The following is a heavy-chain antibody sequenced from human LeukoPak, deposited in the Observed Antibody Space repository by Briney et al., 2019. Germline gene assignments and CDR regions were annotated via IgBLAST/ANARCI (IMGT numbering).Heavy chain of an antibody. CDR3: ARESPYYDSSGYERGNAFDI. CDR2: INTNTGNP. Sequence: ASVKVSCKASGYTFTSYAMNWVRQAPGQGLEWMGWINTNTGNPTYAQAFTGRFVFSLDTSVSTAYLQISSLKAGDTAVYYCARESPYYDSSGYERGNAFDIWGQGTMVTVSS. D-gene: IGHD3-22*01. J-gene: IGHJ3*02. CDR1: GYTFTSYA. V-gene: IGHV7-4-1*02.